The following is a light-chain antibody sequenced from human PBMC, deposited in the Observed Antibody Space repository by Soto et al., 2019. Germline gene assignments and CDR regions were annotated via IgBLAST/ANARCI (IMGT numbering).Light chain of an antibody. Sequence: QSVLTQPASVSGSPGQSITISCTGTSSTVGGFNVVSWYQQHPGKAPKVIIYEGIKRPSGVSNRFSGSNSGSTASLTISGLQAEDEAYYYCCAYVGATTYVFGTGTKLTVL. V-gene: IGLV2-23*01. CDR1: SSTVGGFNV. CDR2: EGI. CDR3: CAYVGATTYV. J-gene: IGLJ1*01.